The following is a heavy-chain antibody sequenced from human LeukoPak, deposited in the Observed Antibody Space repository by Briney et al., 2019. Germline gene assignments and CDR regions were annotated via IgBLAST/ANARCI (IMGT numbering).Heavy chain of an antibody. J-gene: IGHJ4*02. Sequence: SVTLSLTCTVSGGSISSYYWSWIRQPPGKGLEWIGDINHSGSANYNPSLKSRVTMSVDTSKKHFSLKLTSVTAADTAVYYCARRYPSVRGVNLRPQEVRKYYFDYWGQGNLVTVSS. D-gene: IGHD3-10*01. V-gene: IGHV4-34*01. CDR2: INHSGSA. CDR1: GGSISSYY. CDR3: ARRYPSVRGVNLRPQEVRKYYFDY.